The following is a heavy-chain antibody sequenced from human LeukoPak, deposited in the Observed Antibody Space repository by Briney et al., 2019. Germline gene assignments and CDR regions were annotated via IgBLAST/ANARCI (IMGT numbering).Heavy chain of an antibody. D-gene: IGHD3-10*01. V-gene: IGHV1-2*02. J-gene: IGHJ5*02. CDR3: ARDGSGSYYKYKWFDP. CDR1: GYTFTGYY. CDR2: INPNSGGT. Sequence: ASVKVSCKASGYTFTGYYMHWVRQAPGQGLEWMGWINPNSGGTNYAQKFQGRVTMTRDTSISTAYMELSRLRSDDTAVYYCARDGSGSYYKYKWFDPWGQGTLVTVSS.